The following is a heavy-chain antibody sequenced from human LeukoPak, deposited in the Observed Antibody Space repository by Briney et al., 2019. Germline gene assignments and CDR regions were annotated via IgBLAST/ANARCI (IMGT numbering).Heavy chain of an antibody. CDR2: ISSSGNTV. CDR1: GFTFSDYY. D-gene: IGHD3-10*01. J-gene: IGHJ6*03. V-gene: IGHV3-11*04. CDR3: ARAKTSMVRGEDYYYNYMDV. Sequence: PGGSLRLSCAASGFTFSDYYMSWIRQAPGKGLEWVSYISSSGNTVYYADSVKGRFTISRDNAKNSLYLQMNSLRAEDTAVYYCARAKTSMVRGEDYYYNYMDVWGKGTTVTVSS.